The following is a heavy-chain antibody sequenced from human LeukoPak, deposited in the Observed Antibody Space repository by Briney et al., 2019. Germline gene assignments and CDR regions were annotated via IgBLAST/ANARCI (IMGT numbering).Heavy chain of an antibody. Sequence: SVKVSCKASGGTFSSYAISWVRQAPGQGLEWMGRIIPILGIANYAQKFQGRVTITADKSTSTAYMELSSLRSEDTAVYYCARDGGAYYYYYGMDVWGQGITVTVSS. CDR3: ARDGGAYYYYYGMDV. D-gene: IGHD3-16*01. CDR2: IIPILGIA. J-gene: IGHJ6*02. V-gene: IGHV1-69*04. CDR1: GGTFSSYA.